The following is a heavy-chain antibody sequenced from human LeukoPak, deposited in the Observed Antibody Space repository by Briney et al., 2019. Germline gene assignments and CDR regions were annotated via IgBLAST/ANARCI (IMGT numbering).Heavy chain of an antibody. Sequence: ASVTVSCKASGGTFSSYAISWVRQAPGQGLEWMGRIIPILGIANYAQKFQGRVTITADKSTSTAYMELSSLRSEDTAVYYCARDLRHAYYYDSSGLRGYAFDIWGQGTMVTVSS. V-gene: IGHV1-69*04. CDR2: IIPILGIA. CDR1: GGTFSSYA. CDR3: ARDLRHAYYYDSSGLRGYAFDI. D-gene: IGHD3-22*01. J-gene: IGHJ3*02.